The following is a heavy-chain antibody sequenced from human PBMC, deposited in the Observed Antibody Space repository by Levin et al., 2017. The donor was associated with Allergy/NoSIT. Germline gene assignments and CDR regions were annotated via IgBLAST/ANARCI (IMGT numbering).Heavy chain of an antibody. Sequence: GGSLRLSCAASGFQFSLYGMHWVRQAPGKGLEWVALIVFDGNDQYYADSVEGRFTISRDNSKNTLYLQMSSLRENDTAIYYCAKRGYCSGNTCQSHDAIDVWGQGTLVIVSS. CDR1: GFQFSLYG. CDR2: IVFDGNDQ. CDR3: AKRGYCSGNTCQSHDAIDV. D-gene: IGHD2-15*01. J-gene: IGHJ3*01. V-gene: IGHV3-30*18.